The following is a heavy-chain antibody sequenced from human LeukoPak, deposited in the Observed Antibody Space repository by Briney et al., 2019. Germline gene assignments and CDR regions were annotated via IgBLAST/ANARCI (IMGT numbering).Heavy chain of an antibody. CDR2: TIKRGTTI. CDR3: SRGEATFGVGLYFDN. V-gene: IGHV3-48*03. CDR1: GHPLSTYE. D-gene: IGHD3-3*01. Sequence: PGGSLSLSCALSGHPLSTYETNWVRQAPGKGLEWLSYTIKRGTTIHYADSVKGRFTISRDNAKNSLYLQMNSLRAEDTAVYYCSRGEATFGVGLYFDNWGQGTLVTVSS. J-gene: IGHJ4*02.